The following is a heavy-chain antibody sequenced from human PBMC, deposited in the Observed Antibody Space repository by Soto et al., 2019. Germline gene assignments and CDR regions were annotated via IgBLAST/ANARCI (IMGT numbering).Heavy chain of an antibody. CDR1: GFSFSSYA. CDR3: ARDLGDSSSWYVVAGTAYLQPSFDY. CDR2: ISYDGSNK. J-gene: IGHJ4*02. Sequence: PGGCLRLSCAASGFSFSSYAMHWVRQAPGKGLEWVAVISYDGSNKYYADSVKGRFTISRDNSKNTLYLQMNSLRAEDTAVYYCARDLGDSSSWYVVAGTAYLQPSFDYWGQGTLVTVSS. D-gene: IGHD6-13*01. V-gene: IGHV3-30-3*01.